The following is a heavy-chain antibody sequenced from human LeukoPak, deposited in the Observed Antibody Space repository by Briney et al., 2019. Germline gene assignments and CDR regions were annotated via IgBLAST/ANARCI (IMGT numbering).Heavy chain of an antibody. D-gene: IGHD3-9*01. CDR3: ARANPPTRLTFDY. CDR1: GYRFTSYW. J-gene: IGHJ4*02. CDR2: IYPGDSDT. V-gene: IGHV5-51*01. Sequence: GESLKISCKGSGYRFTSYWIGWVRPMPGKGLEWMGIIYPGDSDTRYSPFFQGQATISADKSISSAYLQWSSLKASDTAMYYCARANPPTRLTFDYWGQGTLVTVSS.